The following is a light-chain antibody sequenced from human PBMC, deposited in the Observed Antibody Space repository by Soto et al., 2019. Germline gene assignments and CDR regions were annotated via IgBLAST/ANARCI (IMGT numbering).Light chain of an antibody. CDR1: GSNIGNNY. CDR3: GTWDSSLSAWV. CDR2: DND. Sequence: QSVLTQPPSVSAAPGQKGTISCSGSGSNIGNNYVSWYQQLPGTAPKLLIYDNDKRPSGIPDRFSGSKSGTSATLGITGLQTGDEADYYCGTWDSSLSAWVFGGGTQLTVL. V-gene: IGLV1-51*01. J-gene: IGLJ3*02.